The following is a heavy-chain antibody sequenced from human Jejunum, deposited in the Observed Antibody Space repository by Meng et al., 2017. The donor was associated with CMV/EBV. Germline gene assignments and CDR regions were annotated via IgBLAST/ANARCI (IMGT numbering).Heavy chain of an antibody. J-gene: IGHJ4*02. Sequence: QVLLVECGGGVVQSGGSLSLSCAASGFTFSSSAMHWVRQFPGKGLEWVSFIAHDRSTKTYTDSVKGRFTISRDDSKNTVYLEMNSLRVEDTAVYYCVKDLFYSFDYWGQESLVPVSS. CDR1: GFTFSSSA. CDR2: IAHDRSTK. D-gene: IGHD4-11*01. V-gene: IGHV3-30*02. CDR3: VKDLFYSFDY.